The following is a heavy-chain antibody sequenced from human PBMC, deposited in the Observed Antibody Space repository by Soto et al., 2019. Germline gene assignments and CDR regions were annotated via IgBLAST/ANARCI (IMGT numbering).Heavy chain of an antibody. V-gene: IGHV3-15*01. CDR2: IKSKTDRGTL. D-gene: IGHD2-15*01. CDR3: SKERRGWSTYFDS. J-gene: IGHJ4*02. Sequence: EVQLVESGGGLVKPGGSLRLSCTASGFTFSDAWMSWVRQAPGKGLEWVGRIKSKTDRGTLDYAAPVKDRFSIARDDSTDTLYLQVNSLKTEDTAVYYCSKERRGWSTYFDSWGRGTLVTVSS. CDR1: GFTFSDAW.